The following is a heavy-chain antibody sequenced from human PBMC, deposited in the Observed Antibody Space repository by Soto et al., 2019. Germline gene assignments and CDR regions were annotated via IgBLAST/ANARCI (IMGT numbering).Heavy chain of an antibody. J-gene: IGHJ5*02. CDR3: ARRPLVRGVPA. V-gene: IGHV4-39*01. D-gene: IGHD3-10*01. CDR2: AYYVGTI. CDR1: GGSISTSGSY. Sequence: QLHLQESGPGRVKPSETLSLTCSVSGGSISTSGSYWGWVRQAPEKGLVWIGSAYYVGTINYNPSLKRRVAISVGTSKNQFSLKLTSVTAADTAVYSCARRPLVRGVPAWGQGTLVTVSS.